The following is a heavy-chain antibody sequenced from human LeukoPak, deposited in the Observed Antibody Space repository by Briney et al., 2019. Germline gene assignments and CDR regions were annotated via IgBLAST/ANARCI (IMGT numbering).Heavy chain of an antibody. CDR2: IGISSGNT. Sequence: PGRSLRLSCAASGFTFSSYGMHWVRQAPGKGLEWISYIGISSGNTKYADSVKGRFTISRDKARNSLYLQMNSLRVEDTAVYYCARDHRYAFDNWGHGTLVTVSS. CDR3: ARDHRYAFDN. CDR1: GFTFSSYG. V-gene: IGHV3-48*01. D-gene: IGHD5-12*01. J-gene: IGHJ4*01.